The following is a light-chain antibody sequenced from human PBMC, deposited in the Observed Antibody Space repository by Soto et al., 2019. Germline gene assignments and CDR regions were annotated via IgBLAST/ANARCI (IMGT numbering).Light chain of an antibody. CDR3: SSYTNINTRACV. J-gene: IGLJ1*01. Sequence: QSVLTQPASVSGSPGQSITISCTGTSGDIGSYNRVSWYQQHPGKAPKLIIYEVTARPSGVSNRFSGSKSGNTASPTISGLQAEDEAEYYCSSYTNINTRACVFGTGTKVTVL. CDR2: EVT. V-gene: IGLV2-14*01. CDR1: SGDIGSYNR.